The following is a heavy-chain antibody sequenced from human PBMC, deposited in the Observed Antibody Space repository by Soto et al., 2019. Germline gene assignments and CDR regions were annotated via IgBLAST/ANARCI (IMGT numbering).Heavy chain of an antibody. CDR1: GFTFRNYA. Sequence: SLRLSCAASGFTFRNYAMSWVRQPPGKGLEWVSGISGTGGSPYYADSVKGRFTISRDDSKNTLFLHMNSLRAEDTAVYYCAKADKQLWFSWLDPWGQGTLVTVYS. J-gene: IGHJ5*02. D-gene: IGHD5-18*01. CDR3: AKADKQLWFSWLDP. CDR2: ISGTGGSP. V-gene: IGHV3-23*01.